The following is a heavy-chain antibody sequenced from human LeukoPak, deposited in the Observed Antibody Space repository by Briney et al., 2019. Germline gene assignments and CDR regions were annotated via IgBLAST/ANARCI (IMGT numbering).Heavy chain of an antibody. Sequence: SETLSLTCTVSGGSISSYYWTWIRQSPGKGLEWIGFIYYGGNTNYNPSLKSRVTISVDTSRNQFSLKLNSVTTADTAVYYCARGRSYYTYWGQGTLVTVSS. D-gene: IGHD1-26*01. V-gene: IGHV4-59*01. CDR2: IYYGGNT. CDR3: ARGRSYYTY. CDR1: GGSISSYY. J-gene: IGHJ4*02.